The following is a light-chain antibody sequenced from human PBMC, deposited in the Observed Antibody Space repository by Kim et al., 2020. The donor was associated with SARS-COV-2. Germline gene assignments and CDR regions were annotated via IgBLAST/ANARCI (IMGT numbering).Light chain of an antibody. CDR2: GNN. V-gene: IGLV1-40*01. CDR3: HSYDGSLRGYV. J-gene: IGLJ1*01. Sequence: QRVTIAGPGSSSNIGGGYDVHWYQQLPGTAPNLLIYGNNNRPSGVPARFSGSKSGTSASLVITGLQGEDEADYYCHSYDGSLRGYVFGTGTRSPS. CDR1: SSNIGGGYD.